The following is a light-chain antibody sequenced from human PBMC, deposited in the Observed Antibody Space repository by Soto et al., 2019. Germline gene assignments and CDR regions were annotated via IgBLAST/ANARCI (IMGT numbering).Light chain of an antibody. V-gene: IGLV2-14*01. J-gene: IGLJ1*01. Sequence: QSALTQPASVSGSPGQSITISCTGTSSDVGGYNYVSWYQQHPGKAPKLMIYEVSNRPSGVSNRFSGSKSGNTASLTISGLQAEDEADYYGSSYTGSGTPYVFGTGTKLTVL. CDR1: SSDVGGYNY. CDR3: SSYTGSGTPYV. CDR2: EVS.